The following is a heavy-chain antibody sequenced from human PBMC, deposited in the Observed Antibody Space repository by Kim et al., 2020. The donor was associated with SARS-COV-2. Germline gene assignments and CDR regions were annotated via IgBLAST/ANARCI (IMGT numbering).Heavy chain of an antibody. D-gene: IGHD1-1*01. V-gene: IGHV4-59*01. CDR1: GGSISSYY. CDR3: ARAHRECVQYTANWYFDL. J-gene: IGHJ2*01. Sequence: SETLSLTCTVSGGSISSYYWSWIRQPPGKGLEWIGYIYYSGSTNYNPSLKSRVTISVDTSKNQFSLKLSSVTAADTAVYYCARAHRECVQYTANWYFDL. CDR2: IYYSGST.